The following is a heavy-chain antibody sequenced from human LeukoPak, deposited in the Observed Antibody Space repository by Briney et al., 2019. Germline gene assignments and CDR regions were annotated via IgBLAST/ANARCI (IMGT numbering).Heavy chain of an antibody. CDR2: ISTYNGET. CDR3: ARGLDDFGDFCFDY. J-gene: IGHJ4*02. CDR1: GYTFTSYG. V-gene: IGHV1-18*01. Sequence: ASVKVSCKASGYTFTSYGISWVRQVPGQGLEWMGWISTYNGETNYAEKVQGRVTLTTDTSTNTAYMEMRSLRSDDTAIYYCARGLDDFGDFCFDYWGRGTQVTVSS. D-gene: IGHD4-17*01.